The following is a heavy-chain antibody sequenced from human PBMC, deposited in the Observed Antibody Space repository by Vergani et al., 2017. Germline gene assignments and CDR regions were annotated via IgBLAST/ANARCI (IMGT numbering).Heavy chain of an antibody. CDR3: AKGLLRRTTSLLYFDYYYYGMDV. V-gene: IGHV3-30*18. CDR2: ISYDGSNK. J-gene: IGHJ6*02. CDR1: GFTFSSYG. Sequence: QVQLVESGGGVVQPGRSLRLSCAASGFTFSSYGMHWVRQAPGKGLEWVAVISYDGSNKYYADSVKGRFTISRDNSKNTLYLQMNSLRAEDTAVYYCAKGLLRRTTSLLYFDYYYYGMDVWGQGTTVTVSS. D-gene: IGHD2-2*02.